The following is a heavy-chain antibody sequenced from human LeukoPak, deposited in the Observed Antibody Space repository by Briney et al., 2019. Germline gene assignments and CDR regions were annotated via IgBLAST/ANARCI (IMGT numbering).Heavy chain of an antibody. Sequence: SETLSLTCAVYGGSFSGYYWSWIRQPPGKGLEWMGEINHSGRTNNNPSLKSRVTISVDTSKNQFSLKLSSVTAADTAVYYCARSHYDSGSDVGYWGQGTLVIVSP. D-gene: IGHD3-10*01. V-gene: IGHV4-34*01. CDR1: GGSFSGYY. CDR2: INHSGRT. CDR3: ARSHYDSGSDVGY. J-gene: IGHJ4*02.